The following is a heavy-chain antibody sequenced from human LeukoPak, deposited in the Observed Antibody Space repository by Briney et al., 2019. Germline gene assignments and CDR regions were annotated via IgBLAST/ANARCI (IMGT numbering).Heavy chain of an antibody. CDR2: IRQDGSAK. V-gene: IGHV3-7*04. CDR1: GFTFSDYY. Sequence: PGGSLRLSCAASGFTFSDYYMSWIRQAPGKGLEWVANIRQDGSAKSYVDSVKGRFTVSRDNAQNSLYLQMNSLRAEDTAVYYCARDGYATGSHDYWGQGTLVTVSS. CDR3: ARDGYATGSHDY. J-gene: IGHJ4*02. D-gene: IGHD3-10*01.